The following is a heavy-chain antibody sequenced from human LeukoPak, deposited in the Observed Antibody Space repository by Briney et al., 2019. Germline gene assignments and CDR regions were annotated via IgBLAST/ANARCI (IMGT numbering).Heavy chain of an antibody. CDR2: ISGSGGST. V-gene: IGHV3-23*01. CDR1: GFTFSSYA. Sequence: GGSLRLSCAASGFTFSSYAMSWARQAPGKGLEWVSAISGSGGSTYYADSVKGRFTISRDNSKNTLYLQMNSLRAEDTAVYYCANYPRCRVAAAGPSGVCGQGTLVTVSS. CDR3: ANYPRCRVAAAGPSGV. D-gene: IGHD6-13*01. J-gene: IGHJ4*02.